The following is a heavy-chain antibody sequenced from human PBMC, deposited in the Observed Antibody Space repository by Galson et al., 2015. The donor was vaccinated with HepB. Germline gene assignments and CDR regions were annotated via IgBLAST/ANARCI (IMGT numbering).Heavy chain of an antibody. Sequence: QSGAEVKKPGESLMISCTGSGYSFTSYWIGWVRQMPGKGLEWMGIIYPGDSDTRFRPSFQGQVTISADKSISTAYLQWSSLKASDTAMYYCARPNTYSYCSGGSCYSGGYYFDFWGQGTLVTVSS. V-gene: IGHV5-51*03. J-gene: IGHJ4*02. CDR1: GYSFTSYW. CDR3: ARPNTYSYCSGGSCYSGGYYFDF. CDR2: IYPGDSDT. D-gene: IGHD2-15*01.